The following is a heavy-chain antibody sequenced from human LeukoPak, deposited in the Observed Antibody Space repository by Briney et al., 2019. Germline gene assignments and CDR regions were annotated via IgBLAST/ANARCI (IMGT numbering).Heavy chain of an antibody. CDR1: GYSFTSYW. CDR3: ARIGSSSWYPNNNWFDP. J-gene: IGHJ5*02. D-gene: IGHD6-13*01. Sequence: GEPLKISCKGSGYSFTSYWIGWVRQMPGKGLEWMGIRYPGDSDTRYSPSFQGQVTISADKSISTAYLQWSSLKASDTAMYYCARIGSSSWYPNNNWFDPWGQGTLVTVSS. CDR2: RYPGDSDT. V-gene: IGHV5-51*01.